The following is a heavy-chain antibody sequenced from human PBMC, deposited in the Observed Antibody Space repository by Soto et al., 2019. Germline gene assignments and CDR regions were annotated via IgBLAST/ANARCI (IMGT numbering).Heavy chain of an antibody. CDR1: GYSFTSYW. CDR3: ATWRPRTIEMAI. V-gene: IGHV5-51*01. J-gene: IGHJ4*02. Sequence: EVQLVQSGAEVKKAGESLKISCKASGYSFTSYWIGWVRQLPGKGLEWMAIMYPGDYYTTYSPSFQGQVTISADRSISTAYLQWSSLKASDTAVYYCATWRPRTIEMAIWGQGTLVTVSS. CDR2: MYPGDYYT.